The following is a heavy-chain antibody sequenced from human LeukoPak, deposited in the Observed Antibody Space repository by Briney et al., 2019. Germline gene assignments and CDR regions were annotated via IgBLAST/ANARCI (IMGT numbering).Heavy chain of an antibody. CDR3: ASVDFVLMVFAN. D-gene: IGHD2-8*01. Sequence: PSETLSLTCTDSGGSISSYYWRWMRQPPGKGLEWIGYIYYSGSTNYNPSLKSRVTISVDTSKNQFSLKLSSVTAADTAVYYCASVDFVLMVFANWGQGTLVTVSS. V-gene: IGHV4-59*01. CDR1: GGSISSYY. J-gene: IGHJ4*02. CDR2: IYYSGST.